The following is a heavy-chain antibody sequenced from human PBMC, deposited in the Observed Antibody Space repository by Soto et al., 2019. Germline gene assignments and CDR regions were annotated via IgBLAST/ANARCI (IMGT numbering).Heavy chain of an antibody. Sequence: PSETLSLACTVSGGSISSSSYYWGWIRQPPGKGLEWIGSIYYSGSTYYNPSLKSRVTISVDTSKNQFSLKLSSVTAADTAVYYCARTHYYDSSGDKYFDYWGQGTLVTVSS. CDR2: IYYSGST. J-gene: IGHJ4*02. CDR3: ARTHYYDSSGDKYFDY. CDR1: GGSISSSSYY. D-gene: IGHD3-22*01. V-gene: IGHV4-39*01.